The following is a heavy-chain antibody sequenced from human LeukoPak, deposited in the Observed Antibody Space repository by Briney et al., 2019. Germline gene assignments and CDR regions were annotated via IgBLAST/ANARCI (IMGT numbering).Heavy chain of an antibody. CDR3: ARVGGDILTGYLNYYYGMDV. V-gene: IGHV3-30*04. J-gene: IGHJ6*04. CDR2: ISYDGSNK. D-gene: IGHD3-9*01. Sequence: GRSLRLSCAASGFTFSSYAMHWVRQAPGKGLEWVAVISYDGSNKYYADSVKGRFTISRDNSKNTLYLQMNSLRAEDTAVYYCARVGGDILTGYLNYYYGMDVWGKGTTVTVSS. CDR1: GFTFSSYA.